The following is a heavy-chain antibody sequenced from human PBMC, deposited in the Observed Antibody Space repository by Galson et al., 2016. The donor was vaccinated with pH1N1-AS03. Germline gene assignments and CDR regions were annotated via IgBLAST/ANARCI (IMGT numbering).Heavy chain of an antibody. CDR3: ARYGGFHYFGLGV. CDR2: INPNTGGA. CDR1: GYTFTDYY. V-gene: IGHV1-2*02. Sequence: SVKVSCKASGYTFTDYYIHWVRQAPGQGLEWMGWINPNTGGAKYARKFQGRVIMSRDASITTAYLELTSLTSDDTAVFYCARYGGFHYFGLGVWGQGTAVTVS. J-gene: IGHJ6*02. D-gene: IGHD5-12*01.